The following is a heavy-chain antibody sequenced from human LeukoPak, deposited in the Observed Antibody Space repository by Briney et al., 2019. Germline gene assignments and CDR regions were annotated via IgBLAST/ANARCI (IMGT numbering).Heavy chain of an antibody. CDR3: ARVLIWFGQLQNWFDP. Sequence: PSETLSLTCTVSGGSISSHYWSWIRQPPGKGLEWIGYIYYSGSTNYNPSLKSRVTISVDTSKNQFSLKLSSVTAADTAVYYCARVLIWFGQLQNWFDPWGPGTLVTVSS. J-gene: IGHJ5*02. CDR2: IYYSGST. V-gene: IGHV4-59*11. D-gene: IGHD3-10*01. CDR1: GGSISSHY.